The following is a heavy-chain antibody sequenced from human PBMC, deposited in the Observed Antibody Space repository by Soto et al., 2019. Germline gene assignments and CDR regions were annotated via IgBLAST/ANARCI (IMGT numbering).Heavy chain of an antibody. CDR3: ARGLGLYYFYY. V-gene: IGHV1-3*01. J-gene: IGHJ4*02. CDR1: GYTFTSYA. CDR2: INAGNGNT. D-gene: IGHD1-26*01. Sequence: GASVKVSCKASGYTFTSYAMHWVRQAPGQRLEWMGWINAGNGNTKYSQKFQGRVTITRDTSASTAYMELSSLRSEDTAVYYCARGLGLYYFYYWGKGTLVPVSS.